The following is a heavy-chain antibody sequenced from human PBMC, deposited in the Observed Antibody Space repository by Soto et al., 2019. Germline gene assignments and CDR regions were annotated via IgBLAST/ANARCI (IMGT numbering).Heavy chain of an antibody. CDR3: GRLKTDYVVSYYYGMDV. Sequence: GASVKVSCKASGYTFTSYGISWVRQAPGQGLEWMGWVSAYNGNTNYAQKLQGRVTMTTDTSTSTAYMELRSLRSDDTAVYYCGRLKTDYVVSYYYGMDVWGQGTTVTVSS. CDR1: GYTFTSYG. CDR2: VSAYNGNT. V-gene: IGHV1-18*04. D-gene: IGHD4-17*01. J-gene: IGHJ6*02.